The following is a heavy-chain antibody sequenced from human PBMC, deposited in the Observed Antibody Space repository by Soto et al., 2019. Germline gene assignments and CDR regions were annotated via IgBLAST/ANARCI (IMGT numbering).Heavy chain of an antibody. Sequence: QVQLVESGGGVVQPGRSLRLSCAASGFTFSSYGMHWVRQAPGKGLEWVAVISYDGSNKYYADSVKGRFTISRDNSNNTLYLQMNSLRAEDTAVYYCAKDTRYCGGDCYGYYYYYGMDVWGQGTTVTVSS. D-gene: IGHD2-21*02. CDR2: ISYDGSNK. CDR1: GFTFSSYG. J-gene: IGHJ6*02. CDR3: AKDTRYCGGDCYGYYYYYGMDV. V-gene: IGHV3-30*18.